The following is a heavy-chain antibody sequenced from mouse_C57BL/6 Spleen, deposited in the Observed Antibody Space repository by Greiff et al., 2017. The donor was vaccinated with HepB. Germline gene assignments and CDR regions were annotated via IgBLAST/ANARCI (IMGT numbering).Heavy chain of an antibody. Sequence: QVQLQQSGTELVKPGASVKLSCKASGYTFTSYWMHWVKQRPGQGLEWIGNINPSNGGTNYNEKFKSKATLTVDKSSSTAYMQLSSLTSEDSAVYYCARLGGWLPWYFDVWGTGTTVTVSS. CDR3: ARLGGWLPWYFDV. V-gene: IGHV1-53*01. CDR1: GYTFTSYW. CDR2: INPSNGGT. J-gene: IGHJ1*03. D-gene: IGHD2-3*01.